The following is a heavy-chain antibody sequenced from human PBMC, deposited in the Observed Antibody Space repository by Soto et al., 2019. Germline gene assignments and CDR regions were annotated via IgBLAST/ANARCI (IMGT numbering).Heavy chain of an antibody. CDR3: ARDIPSAALPHYGMDV. D-gene: IGHD6-13*01. CDR1: GYTFTGYY. V-gene: IGHV1-2*04. J-gene: IGHJ6*02. Sequence: ASVKVSCKASGYTFTGYYMHWVRQAPGQGLEWMGWINPNSGGTNYAQKFQGWVTMTRDTSISTAYMELSRLRSDDTAVYYCARDIPSAALPHYGMDVWGQGTTVTVSS. CDR2: INPNSGGT.